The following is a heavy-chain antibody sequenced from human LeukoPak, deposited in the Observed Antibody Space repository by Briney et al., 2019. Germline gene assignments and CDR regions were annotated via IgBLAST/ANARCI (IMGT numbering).Heavy chain of an antibody. CDR1: GFTFSSYA. CDR2: ISGSGGST. V-gene: IGHV3-23*01. Sequence: GGSLRLSCAASGFTFSSYAMSWVRQAPGKGLEWVSAISGSGGSTYYADSVKGRFTISRDNSKNTLYLQMNSLRAEDTAVYYCAKDPPRVTMIVVVRNTWGQGTLVTVST. J-gene: IGHJ5*02. D-gene: IGHD3-22*01. CDR3: AKDPPRVTMIVVVRNT.